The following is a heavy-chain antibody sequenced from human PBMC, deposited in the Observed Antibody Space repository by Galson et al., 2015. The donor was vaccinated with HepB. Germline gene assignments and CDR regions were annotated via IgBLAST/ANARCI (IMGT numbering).Heavy chain of an antibody. CDR3: ARVDTGIIAVAGTGDY. J-gene: IGHJ4*02. CDR1: GYTFTGYY. D-gene: IGHD6-19*01. Sequence: SVKVSCKASGYTFTGYYMHWVRQAPGQGLEWMGWINPNSGGTNYAQKFQGRVTMTRDTSISTAYMELSRLRSDDTAVYYCARVDTGIIAVAGTGDYWGQGTLVTVSS. V-gene: IGHV1-2*02. CDR2: INPNSGGT.